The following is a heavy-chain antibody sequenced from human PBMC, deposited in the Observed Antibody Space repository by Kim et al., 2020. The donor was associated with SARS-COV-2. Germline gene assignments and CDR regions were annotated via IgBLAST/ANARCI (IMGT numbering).Heavy chain of an antibody. CDR2: ISGSGGTT. CDR1: EFTFSTYA. CDR3: AKGVHSSTVTRGSYYYYGMDV. V-gene: IGHV3-23*01. J-gene: IGHJ6*02. Sequence: GSLRLSCAASEFTFSTYAMSWVRQAPGKGLEWVSGISGSGGTTYYADSVKGRFIISRDNSKYTLYLRMNSLRAEDTAVYYCAKGVHSSTVTRGSYYYYGMDVWGQGTTVTVSS. D-gene: IGHD4-17*01.